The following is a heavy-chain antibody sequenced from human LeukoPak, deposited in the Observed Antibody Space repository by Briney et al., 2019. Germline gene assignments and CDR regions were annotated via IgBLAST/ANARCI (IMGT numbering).Heavy chain of an antibody. V-gene: IGHV4-4*07. CDR3: ARDSGTSGEVKFDP. CDR2: THDGGST. D-gene: IGHD3-10*01. J-gene: IGHJ5*02. CDR1: GGSVNSYY. Sequence: SETLSLTCTVSGGSVNSYYLSWIRQPAGKTLEWIGRTHDGGSTNYNPSLKSRVTMSVDTSKNQISLKLKSVTAADTAVYYCARDSGTSGEVKFDPWGQGALVTVSS.